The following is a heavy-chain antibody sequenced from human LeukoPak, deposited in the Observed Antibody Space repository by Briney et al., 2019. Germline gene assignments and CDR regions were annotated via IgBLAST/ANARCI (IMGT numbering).Heavy chain of an antibody. CDR1: GYTFTTYY. V-gene: IGHV1-69*13. D-gene: IGHD3-22*01. CDR3: ARIEDSSGYYYLDY. CDR2: IIPIFGTA. J-gene: IGHJ4*02. Sequence: SVKVSCKASGYTFTTYYMHWVRQAPGQGLEWMGGIIPIFGTANYAQKFQGRVTITADESTSTAYMELSSLRSEDTAVYYCARIEDSSGYYYLDYWGQGTLVTVSS.